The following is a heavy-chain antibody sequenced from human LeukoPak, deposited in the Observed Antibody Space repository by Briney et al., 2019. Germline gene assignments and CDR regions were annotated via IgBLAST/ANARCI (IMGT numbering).Heavy chain of an antibody. Sequence: PSETLSLTCAVYGGSFSGYYWSWIRQPPGKGLEWIGEINHSGSTNYNPSLKSRVTISVDTSKNQFYLKLSSVTAADTAVYYCARGRDSSGYYLPLFDYWGQGTLVTVSS. CDR1: GGSFSGYY. D-gene: IGHD3-22*01. CDR3: ARGRDSSGYYLPLFDY. J-gene: IGHJ4*02. V-gene: IGHV4-34*01. CDR2: INHSGST.